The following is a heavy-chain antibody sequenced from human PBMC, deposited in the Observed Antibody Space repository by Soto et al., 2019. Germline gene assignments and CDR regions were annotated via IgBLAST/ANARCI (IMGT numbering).Heavy chain of an antibody. CDR2: INTDGTRT. CDR3: ARVKSGSYDWSDP. D-gene: IGHD3-10*01. V-gene: IGHV3-74*01. Sequence: DVQLVESGGGLAQPGGSLSLSCAASGFTFNNYWMHWVRQAPGKGLMWVSRINTDGTRTTYADSVKGRFAISRDNAKNTVYLQMNSLRADDTAVYFCARVKSGSYDWSDPWGEGTLVTVAS. J-gene: IGHJ5*02. CDR1: GFTFNNYW.